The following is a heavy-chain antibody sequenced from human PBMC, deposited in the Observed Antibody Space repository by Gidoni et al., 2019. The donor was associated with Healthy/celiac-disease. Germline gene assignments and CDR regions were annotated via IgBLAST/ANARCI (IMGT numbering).Heavy chain of an antibody. V-gene: IGHV6-1*01. CDR2: TYYRSKWYN. D-gene: IGHD6-19*01. CDR3: ARDLIAVAGTGYYGMDV. CDR1: GDSVSSNSAA. Sequence: QVQLQQSGPGLVKPSQTLSLTCAISGDSVSSNSAAWNWIRQSPSRGLEWLGRTYYRSKWYNDYAVSVKSRITINPDTSKNQFSLQLNSVTPEDTAVYYCARDLIAVAGTGYYGMDVWGQGTTVTVSS. J-gene: IGHJ6*02.